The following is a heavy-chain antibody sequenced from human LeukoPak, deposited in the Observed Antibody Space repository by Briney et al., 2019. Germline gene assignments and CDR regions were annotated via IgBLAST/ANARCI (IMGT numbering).Heavy chain of an antibody. V-gene: IGHV3-74*01. J-gene: IGHJ4*02. CDR1: GFTFSSYW. CDR2: INSDGSST. D-gene: IGHD6-19*01. CDR3: ARVPYSSGWSRGPFDY. Sequence: GGSLRLSCAASGFTFSSYWMHWVRQAPGKGLVWVSRINSDGSSTSCADSVKGRFTISRDNAKNTLYLQMNSLRAEDTAVYYCARVPYSSGWSRGPFDYWGQGTLVTVSS.